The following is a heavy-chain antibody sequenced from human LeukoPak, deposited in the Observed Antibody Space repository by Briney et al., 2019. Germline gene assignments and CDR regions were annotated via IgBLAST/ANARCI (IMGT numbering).Heavy chain of an antibody. CDR2: ISSSSSYI. D-gene: IGHD3-16*02. Sequence: GGSLRLSCAASGFTFSSDSMNWVRQAPGKGLEWVSSISSSSSYIYYADSVKGRFTISRDNAKNSLYLQMNSLRAEDTAVYYCARAYDYVWGSYRYPDYWGQGTLVTVSS. J-gene: IGHJ4*02. CDR1: GFTFSSDS. V-gene: IGHV3-21*01. CDR3: ARAYDYVWGSYRYPDY.